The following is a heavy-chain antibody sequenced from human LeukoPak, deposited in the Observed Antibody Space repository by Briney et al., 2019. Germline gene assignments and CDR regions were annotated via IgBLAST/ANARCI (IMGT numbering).Heavy chain of an antibody. CDR2: MNPNSGNT. V-gene: IGHV1-8*03. J-gene: IGHJ6*03. CDR1: XXTFTSYX. Sequence: XXXXTFTSYXINWVRQATGQGLEWMGWMNPNSGNTGYAQKFQGRVTITRNTSISTAYMELSSLRSEDTAVYYCAXXXXXXXXXXXXXYCMDVWGKGTTVTVSS. CDR3: AXXXXXXXXXXXXXYCMDV.